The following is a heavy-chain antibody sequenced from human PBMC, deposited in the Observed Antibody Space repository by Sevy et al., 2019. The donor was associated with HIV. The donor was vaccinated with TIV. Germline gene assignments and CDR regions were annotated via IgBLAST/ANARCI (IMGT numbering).Heavy chain of an antibody. CDR1: GFTFSSYA. Sequence: GGSLRLSCAASGFTFSSYAMSWVRQAPGKGLEWVSAISGSGGSTYYADSVKGRFTISRDNSKNMLYLQMNSLRAEDTAVYYCAKVQATYYYDSSGYYPFDYWGQGTLVTVSS. V-gene: IGHV3-23*01. CDR2: ISGSGGST. D-gene: IGHD3-22*01. CDR3: AKVQATYYYDSSGYYPFDY. J-gene: IGHJ4*02.